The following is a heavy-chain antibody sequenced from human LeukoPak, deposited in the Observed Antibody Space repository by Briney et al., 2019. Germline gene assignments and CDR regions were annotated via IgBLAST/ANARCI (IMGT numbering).Heavy chain of an antibody. CDR1: GDSISSYY. Sequence: SETLSLTCTVSGDSISSYYWSWIRQPPEKGLEWIGYIWNSGSTNYNPAPKSRVTISVDTSKNQFSLKLTSVTAADTAIYYCARDVSSMFPNRFDPWGQGILVIVSS. CDR2: IWNSGST. CDR3: ARDVSSMFPNRFDP. J-gene: IGHJ5*02. D-gene: IGHD6-6*01. V-gene: IGHV4-59*12.